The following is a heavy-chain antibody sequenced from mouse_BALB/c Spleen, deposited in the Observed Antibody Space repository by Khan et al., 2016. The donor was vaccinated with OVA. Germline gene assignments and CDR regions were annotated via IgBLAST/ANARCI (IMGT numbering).Heavy chain of an antibody. V-gene: IGHV2-2*02. CDR1: GFSLNNYS. CDR3: ARRCKDCFRGALFAY. CDR2: IWSAGST. Sequence: QVQLKQSGPGLVQPSQSLSITCTVSGFSLNNYSVHWVRQSPGKGLEWLGVIWSAGSTDYNAAFISRLTISKDNSRSQVFFKMNSLQPNDTAIYXCARRCKDCFRGALFAYWGQGTLVTVSA. D-gene: IGHD6-1*01. J-gene: IGHJ3*01.